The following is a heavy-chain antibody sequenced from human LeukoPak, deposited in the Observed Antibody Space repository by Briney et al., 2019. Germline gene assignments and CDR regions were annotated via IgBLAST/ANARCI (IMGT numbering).Heavy chain of an antibody. CDR1: GFTFSSYA. D-gene: IGHD3-22*01. CDR2: ISYDGSNK. J-gene: IGHJ4*02. V-gene: IGHV3-30-3*01. CDR3: APPWESSGSLGY. Sequence: GRSLRLSCAASGFTFSSYAMHWVRQAPGKGLEWVAVISYDGSNKYYADSVKGRFTISRDNSKNTLYLQMNSLRAEDTAVYYCAPPWESSGSLGYWGQGTLVTVSS.